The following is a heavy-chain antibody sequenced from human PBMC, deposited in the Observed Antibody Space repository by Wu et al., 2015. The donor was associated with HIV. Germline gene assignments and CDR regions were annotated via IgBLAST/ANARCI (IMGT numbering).Heavy chain of an antibody. J-gene: IGHJ6*02. CDR1: GGTFRNHA. D-gene: IGHD5-24*01. CDR3: ARGSILEMSTASYYYYVMDV. Sequence: QVQLVQSGAEVKKPGSSVKVSCRASGGTFRNHALSWARQAPGQGLEWMGRIIPISGPANYAQRFQGRVTITADIPTNTAYLELSSLRSDDTAVYYCARGSILEMSTASYYYYVMDVWGQGTTVTVSS. CDR2: IIPISGPA. V-gene: IGHV1-69*13.